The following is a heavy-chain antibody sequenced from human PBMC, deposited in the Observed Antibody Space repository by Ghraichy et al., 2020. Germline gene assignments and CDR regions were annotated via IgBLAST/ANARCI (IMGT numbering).Heavy chain of an antibody. V-gene: IGHV3-7*01. J-gene: IGHJ4*02. CDR2: IKQDGSEK. CDR1: GFTFSTYW. CDR3: ARAGTVFWIQDD. Sequence: GGSLRLSCAASGFTFSTYWMSWVRQASGKGLEWVANIKQDGSEKYYVDSVKGRFTISRDNAKNSLYLQMNSLRAEDTAVYYCARAGTVFWIQDDWGQGTLVTVSS. D-gene: IGHD5-18*01.